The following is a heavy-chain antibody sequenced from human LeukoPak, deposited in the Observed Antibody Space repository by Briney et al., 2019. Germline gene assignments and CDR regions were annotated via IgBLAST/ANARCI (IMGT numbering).Heavy chain of an antibody. J-gene: IGHJ6*02. CDR2: INHSGST. V-gene: IGHV4-34*01. CDR1: GGSFSGYY. D-gene: IGHD2-2*01. Sequence: PSETLSLTCAVYGGSFSGYYWSWIRQPPGKGLEWIGEINHSGSTNYNPSLKSRVTISVDTSKNQFSLKLSSVTAADTAVYYCARVGDIVVVPAAIMDVWGQGTTVTVSS. CDR3: ARVGDIVVVPAAIMDV.